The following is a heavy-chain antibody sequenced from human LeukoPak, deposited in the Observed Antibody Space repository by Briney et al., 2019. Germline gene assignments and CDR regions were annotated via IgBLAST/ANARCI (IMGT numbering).Heavy chain of an antibody. CDR2: IKQDGSEK. D-gene: IGHD5-18*01. CDR3: AREGGDTAMTDDAFDI. J-gene: IGHJ3*02. Sequence: GGSLRLSCAASGFTFSNAWMSWVRQAPGKGLEWVANIKQDGSEKYYVDSVKGRFTISRDNAKNSLYLQMNSLRAEDTAVYYCAREGGDTAMTDDAFDIWGQGTMVTVSS. V-gene: IGHV3-7*01. CDR1: GFTFSNAW.